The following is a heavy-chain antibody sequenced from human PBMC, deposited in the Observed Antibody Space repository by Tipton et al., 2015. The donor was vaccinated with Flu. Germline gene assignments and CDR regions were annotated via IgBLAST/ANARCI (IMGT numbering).Heavy chain of an antibody. CDR3: AAVVGNGNWLDH. J-gene: IGHJ5*02. D-gene: IGHD6-19*01. CDR1: GYSVSSGYY. CDR2: VFYTGSR. Sequence: GLVKPSGTLSLTCAVSGYSVSSGYYWAWIRQPPGKGLEWIGNVFYTGSRDYNPSLRSRVMMSVDRSKNQFSLTLGSATAADTAVYYCAAVVGNGNWLDHWGQGIQVTVSS. V-gene: IGHV4-38-2*01.